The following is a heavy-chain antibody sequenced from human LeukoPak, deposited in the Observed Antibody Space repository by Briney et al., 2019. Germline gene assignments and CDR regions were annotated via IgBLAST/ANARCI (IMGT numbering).Heavy chain of an antibody. CDR2: ISSSSSYI. D-gene: IGHD4-23*01. Sequence: GGSLRLSCAASGFTFSSYSMNWVRQAPGKGLEWVSSISSSSSYIYYADSVKGRFTISRDNAKNSLYLQMNSLRAEDTAVYYCARSLGGGRARRPERPYYFDYWGQGTLVTVSS. CDR3: ARSLGGGRARRPERPYYFDY. CDR1: GFTFSSYS. V-gene: IGHV3-21*01. J-gene: IGHJ4*02.